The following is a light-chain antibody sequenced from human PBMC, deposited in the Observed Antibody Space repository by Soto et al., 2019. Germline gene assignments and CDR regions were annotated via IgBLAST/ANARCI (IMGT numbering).Light chain of an antibody. CDR2: LNSDGSH. J-gene: IGLJ2*01. V-gene: IGLV4-69*02. CDR1: GGHSTYS. Sequence: QPVLTQSPSASASLGASVNLTCTLTGGHSTYSIGWHQQQPQRGPRFLMRLNSDGSHSKGDGIPDRFSGSSSGAERFLTISSLHSEDEADYYCQTWGRGIVVFGGGTKLTVL. CDR3: QTWGRGIVV.